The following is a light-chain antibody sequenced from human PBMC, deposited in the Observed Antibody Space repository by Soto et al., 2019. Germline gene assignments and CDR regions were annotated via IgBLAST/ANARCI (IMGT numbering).Light chain of an antibody. CDR3: QQLFTYSPP. V-gene: IGKV1-9*01. J-gene: IGKJ3*01. CDR2: GAS. Sequence: IQLTQSPSSLSASMGDRVTITCRASQGLINYLAWYQQKPGKAPKLLIYGASTLQGGVPSRFSGSGSGTDFALTVSSLQPEDLATYYSQQLFTYSPPFGPGTKVDIK. CDR1: QGLINY.